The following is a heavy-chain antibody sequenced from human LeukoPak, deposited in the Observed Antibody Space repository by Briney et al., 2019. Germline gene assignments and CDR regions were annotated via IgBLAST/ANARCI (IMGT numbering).Heavy chain of an antibody. V-gene: IGHV1-2*02. Sequence: GASVKVSCKASGYTFTGYYMHWVRQAPGQGLEWMGWINPNSGGTNYAQKFQGRVTMTRDTSISTAYMELSRLRSEDTAVYYCAKDRGSHYYYYMDVWAKGTTVTVSS. J-gene: IGHJ6*03. CDR2: INPNSGGT. CDR1: GYTFTGYY. CDR3: AKDRGSHYYYYMDV. D-gene: IGHD3-16*01.